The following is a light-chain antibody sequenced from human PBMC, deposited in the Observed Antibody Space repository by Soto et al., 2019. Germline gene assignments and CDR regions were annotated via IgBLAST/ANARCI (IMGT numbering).Light chain of an antibody. CDR3: QHYNSWA. V-gene: IGKV1-5*03. Sequence: DVQMTQSPSTLSASVGDRVTITCRASQTIGSLLAWYQQKPGKAPNLLIYKASSLESGVPSRFSGCGFGTEFTLTITGLQPDDFATYYCQHYNSWAFGQGTKVEI. J-gene: IGKJ1*01. CDR2: KAS. CDR1: QTIGSL.